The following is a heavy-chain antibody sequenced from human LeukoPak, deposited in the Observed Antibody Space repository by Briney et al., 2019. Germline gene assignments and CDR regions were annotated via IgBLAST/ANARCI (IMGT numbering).Heavy chain of an antibody. V-gene: IGHV3-30-3*01. J-gene: IGHJ6*02. CDR2: ISYDGSNK. CDR3: ARENIAARPFYGMDV. D-gene: IGHD6-6*01. Sequence: GGSLRLSCAASGFTFSSYAMHWVRQAPGKGLEWVAVISYDGSNKYYADSVRGRFTISRDNSKNTLYLQMNSLRDEDTAVYYCARENIAARPFYGMDVWGQGTTVTVSS. CDR1: GFTFSSYA.